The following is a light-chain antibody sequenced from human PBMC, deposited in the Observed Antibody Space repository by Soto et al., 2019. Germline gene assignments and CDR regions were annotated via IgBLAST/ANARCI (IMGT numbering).Light chain of an antibody. CDR3: QQSYSFPFT. Sequence: DIQMTQSPSSLSASVGDRVTITCRASQTISSFLNWYQQKPGKAPKLLIYAASSLQSEVPSRFSGSGSGTEFTLTISSLQPEDFATYYCQQSYSFPFTFGPGTKVDIK. V-gene: IGKV1-39*01. CDR1: QTISSF. CDR2: AAS. J-gene: IGKJ3*01.